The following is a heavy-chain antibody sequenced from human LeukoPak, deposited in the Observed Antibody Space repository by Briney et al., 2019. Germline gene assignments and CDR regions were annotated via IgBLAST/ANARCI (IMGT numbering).Heavy chain of an antibody. CDR3: ARQLGYCSSTSCYADKVDY. J-gene: IGHJ4*02. Sequence: SETLSLTCAVYGESLNSYYWSWIRQPQGKGLEWIGSIYYSGSTYYNPSLTSRVTISVDTSKNQFSLKLSSVTAADTAVYYCARQLGYCSSTSCYADKVDYWGQGTLVTVSS. CDR1: GESLNSYY. D-gene: IGHD2-2*01. V-gene: IGHV4-39*01. CDR2: IYYSGST.